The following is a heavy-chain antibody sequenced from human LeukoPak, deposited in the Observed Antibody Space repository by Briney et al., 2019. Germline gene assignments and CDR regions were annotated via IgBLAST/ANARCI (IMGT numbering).Heavy chain of an antibody. J-gene: IGHJ6*03. CDR2: IDHSGST. Sequence: SETLSLTCAVYGGAFRGYYWSWIRQPPGKGLEWSGEIDHSGSTNYNPSLKSRVTISVDTSKNQFSLKLSSVTAPDTAVYYCARGRETIVVVPAAYTHYYYYMDVWGKGTTVTVSS. V-gene: IGHV4-34*01. CDR3: ARGRETIVVVPAAYTHYYYYMDV. D-gene: IGHD2-2*01. CDR1: GGAFRGYY.